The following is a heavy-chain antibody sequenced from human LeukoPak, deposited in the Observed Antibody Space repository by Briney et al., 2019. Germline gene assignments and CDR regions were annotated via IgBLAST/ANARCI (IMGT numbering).Heavy chain of an antibody. CDR3: AGGYYDFWSGYRYNWFDP. CDR1: GFTSSDYY. Sequence: PGGSLRLSCAASGFTSSDYYMSWIRQAPGKGLEWVSYISSSGSTIYYADSVKGRFTISRDNAKNSLYLQMNSLRAEDTAVYYCAGGYYDFWSGYRYNWFDPWGQGTLVTVSS. J-gene: IGHJ5*02. CDR2: ISSSGSTI. V-gene: IGHV3-11*01. D-gene: IGHD3-3*01.